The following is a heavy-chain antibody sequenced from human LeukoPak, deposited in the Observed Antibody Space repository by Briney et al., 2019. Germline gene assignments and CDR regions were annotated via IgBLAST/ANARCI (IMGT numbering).Heavy chain of an antibody. D-gene: IGHD6-19*01. V-gene: IGHV1-8*01. CDR2: TNPSSGNT. CDR1: GYTFTNYD. Sequence: ASVKVSCKACGYTFTNYDINWVRQATGQGLEWMGWTNPSSGNTGYAQKFQGRVTMTRDTSISTAYMELSSLTSEDTAVYYCATYGYTSGWFSNYWGQGTLVNVSS. CDR3: ATYGYTSGWFSNY. J-gene: IGHJ4*02.